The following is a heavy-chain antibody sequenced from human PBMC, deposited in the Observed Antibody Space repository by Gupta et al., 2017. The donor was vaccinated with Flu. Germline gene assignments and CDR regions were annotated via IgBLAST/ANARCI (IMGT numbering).Heavy chain of an antibody. J-gene: IGHJ4*02. Sequence: QITLREAGPTLLKPTQNLTLTCTFSGFSLSGNGVGVGWIRQPPGKALEWLALIYGDDDKRYRPSLRTRLTIAKDTSNNQVVLTMTNMDPVDTATYYCAHRLRYCVGGLCYSAFDFWGQGAPVAVSS. D-gene: IGHD2-15*01. V-gene: IGHV2-5*02. CDR2: IYGDDDK. CDR3: AHRLRYCVGGLCYSAFDF. CDR1: GFSLSGNGVG.